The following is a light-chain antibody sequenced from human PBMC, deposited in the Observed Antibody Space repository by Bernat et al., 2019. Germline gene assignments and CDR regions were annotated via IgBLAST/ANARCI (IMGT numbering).Light chain of an antibody. Sequence: IVLTQSPGTLPLSPGEGATLSCRAIQSVIRSYLAWYHQKPGQAPRLPIYGASNRATGIPDRFSGSGSGTEFILTISRLEPEDFAVYHSQQYGSSPLTFGQGTKFEIK. CDR3: QQYGSSPLT. CDR2: GAS. J-gene: IGKJ1*01. CDR1: QSVIRSY. V-gene: IGKV3-20*01.